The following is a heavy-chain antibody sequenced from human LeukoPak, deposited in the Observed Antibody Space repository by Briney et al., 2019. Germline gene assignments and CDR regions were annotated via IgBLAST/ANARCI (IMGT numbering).Heavy chain of an antibody. Sequence: GASVKVSCNASGYTFTSYDINWVRQATGQGLEWMGWMNPNSGNTGYAQKFQGRVTMTRNTSISTAYMELSSLRSEDTAVYYCARAGGYCGRISCPYYFDYWGQGSLVAVSS. D-gene: IGHD2-15*01. CDR2: MNPNSGNT. J-gene: IGHJ4*02. CDR3: ARAGGYCGRISCPYYFDY. CDR1: GYTFTSYD. V-gene: IGHV1-8*01.